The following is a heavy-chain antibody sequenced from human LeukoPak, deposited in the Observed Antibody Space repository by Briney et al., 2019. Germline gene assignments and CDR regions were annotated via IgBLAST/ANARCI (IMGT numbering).Heavy chain of an antibody. Sequence: PGRSLRLSCAASGFTFSSYGMHWVHQAPGKGLEWVALIWYDGSNKYYADSVKGRFTISRDKSKNTLYLQMNRLRAEDTALYYCAKGKGGYCDLSFDYWGQGTLVTVSS. D-gene: IGHD3-22*01. J-gene: IGHJ4*02. CDR2: IWYDGSNK. CDR1: GFTFSSYG. V-gene: IGHV3-33*03. CDR3: AKGKGGYCDLSFDY.